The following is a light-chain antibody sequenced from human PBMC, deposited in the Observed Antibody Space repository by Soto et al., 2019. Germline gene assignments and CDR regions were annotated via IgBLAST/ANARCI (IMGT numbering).Light chain of an antibody. CDR3: RQYGRSPPIT. J-gene: IGKJ3*01. CDR2: GAS. V-gene: IGKV3-20*01. Sequence: EIVLTQSPGTLSLSPGERATLSCRASQSVSSSYLAWYQQKPGQAPRLLIYGASSRATGIPDRFSGSGSGTDFTLTISRREPEDFAVYYCRQYGRSPPITFGPGTKVDIK. CDR1: QSVSSSY.